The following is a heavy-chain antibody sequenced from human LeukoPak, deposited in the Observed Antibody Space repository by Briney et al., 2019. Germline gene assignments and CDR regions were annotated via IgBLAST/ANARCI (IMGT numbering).Heavy chain of an antibody. Sequence: SETLSLTCSVSGGSISGYYWNWIRQPPGKGLEWIGRIYTSGSTNYNPSLKSRVTMSVDTSKNQFSLKLSSVTAADTAVYYCARDRYYYGSGSFYFDYWGQGTLVTVSS. J-gene: IGHJ4*02. V-gene: IGHV4-4*07. D-gene: IGHD3-10*01. CDR3: ARDRYYYGSGSFYFDY. CDR2: IYTSGST. CDR1: GGSISGYY.